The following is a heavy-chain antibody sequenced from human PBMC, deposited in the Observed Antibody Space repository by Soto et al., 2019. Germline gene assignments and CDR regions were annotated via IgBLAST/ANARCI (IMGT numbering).Heavy chain of an antibody. V-gene: IGHV1-46*03. J-gene: IGHJ5*02. CDR2: INPSGGST. CDR3: ARDAHYDVLSGDNWFDP. D-gene: IGHD3-9*01. Sequence: EASVKGSCKASGYIFTRYYMHWVRQAPGKGLEWMGKINPSGGSTSYAQKFQGRVTMTRDTSTTTVYMELSSLRSEDTAVYYCARDAHYDVLSGDNWFDPWGPGTLVTVSS. CDR1: GYIFTRYY.